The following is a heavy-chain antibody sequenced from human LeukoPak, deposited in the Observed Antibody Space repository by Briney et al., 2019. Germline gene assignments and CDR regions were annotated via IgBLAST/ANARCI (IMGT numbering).Heavy chain of an antibody. J-gene: IGHJ4*02. CDR3: ARDRRTGTTSPGRGEPGY. CDR1: GYTFTSYG. CDR2: ISAYNGNT. V-gene: IGHV1-18*01. Sequence: ASVKVSCKASGYTFTSYGISWVRQAPGQGLEWMGWISAYNGNTNYAQKLQGRVTMTTDTSTSTAYMELRSLRSDDTAVYYCARDRRTGTTSPGRGEPGYWGQGTLVTVSS. D-gene: IGHD1-7*01.